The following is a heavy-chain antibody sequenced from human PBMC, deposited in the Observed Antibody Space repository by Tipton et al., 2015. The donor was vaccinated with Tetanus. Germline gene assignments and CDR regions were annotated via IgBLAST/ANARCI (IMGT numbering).Heavy chain of an antibody. Sequence: TLSLTCTVSGASISDKKYYWGWIRQAPGKGLEWIASIYFKGDTYYSPSLKSRVTISGDTSKNHFSLNLTSVTAADTAVYYCASPIKQWLVPLDLWGQGILVTVSS. D-gene: IGHD6-19*01. J-gene: IGHJ5*02. V-gene: IGHV4-39*07. CDR1: GASISDKKYY. CDR3: ASPIKQWLVPLDL. CDR2: IYFKGDT.